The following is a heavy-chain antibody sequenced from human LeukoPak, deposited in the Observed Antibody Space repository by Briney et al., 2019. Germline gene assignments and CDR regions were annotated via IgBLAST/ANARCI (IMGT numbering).Heavy chain of an antibody. D-gene: IGHD6-13*01. CDR1: GGSISSRSYY. Sequence: SETLSLICTVSGGSISSRSYYWAWIRQPPGKGLEWIGEINHSGSTNYNPSLKSRVTISVDTSKNQFSLKLSSVTAADTAVYYCARRGPYSSSWYSFNWFDPWGQGTLVTVSS. CDR3: ARRGPYSSSWYSFNWFDP. CDR2: INHSGST. V-gene: IGHV4-39*07. J-gene: IGHJ5*02.